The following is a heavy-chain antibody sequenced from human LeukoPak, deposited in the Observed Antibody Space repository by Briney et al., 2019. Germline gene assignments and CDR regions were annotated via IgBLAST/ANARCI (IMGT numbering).Heavy chain of an antibody. J-gene: IGHJ6*02. CDR3: ARDALGYYGSGSYYYYYGMNV. Sequence: GASVKVSCKASGGTFSSYAINWVRQAPGQGLEWMGGIIPIFGTANYAQKFQGRVTITADESTSTAYMELSSLRSEDTAVYYCARDALGYYGSGSYYYYYGMNVWGQGTTVAVSS. CDR2: IIPIFGTA. D-gene: IGHD3-10*01. V-gene: IGHV1-69*13. CDR1: GGTFSSYA.